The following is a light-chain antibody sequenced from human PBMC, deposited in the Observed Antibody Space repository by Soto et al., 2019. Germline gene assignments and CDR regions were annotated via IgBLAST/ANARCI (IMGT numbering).Light chain of an antibody. CDR3: QVWDSTGDHYV. J-gene: IGLJ1*01. V-gene: IGLV3-21*02. Sequence: YELTQPPSVSVAPGQTARITCWGNNIGTKRVHWYQQKPGQAPVLVVYDDSDRPSGIPERFSGSNSGNTATLTVSRVEAGDEADYYCQVWDSTGDHYVFGTGTKVTVL. CDR2: DDS. CDR1: NIGTKR.